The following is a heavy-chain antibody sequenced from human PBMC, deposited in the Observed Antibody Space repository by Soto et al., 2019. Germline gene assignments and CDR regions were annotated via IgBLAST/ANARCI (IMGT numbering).Heavy chain of an antibody. CDR2: ISAYNGNT. V-gene: IGHV1-18*01. Sequence: ASVKVSCKASGYTFTSYGISWVRQAPGQGLEWMGWISAYNGNTNYAQKLQGRVTMTTDTSTSTAYMELRSLRSDDTAVYYCARDRMVAATSWFDPWGQGTLVTVSS. CDR1: GYTFTSYG. D-gene: IGHD2-15*01. CDR3: ARDRMVAATSWFDP. J-gene: IGHJ5*02.